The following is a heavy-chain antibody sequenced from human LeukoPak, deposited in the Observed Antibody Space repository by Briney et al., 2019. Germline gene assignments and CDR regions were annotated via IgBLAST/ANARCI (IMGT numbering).Heavy chain of an antibody. J-gene: IGHJ6*02. D-gene: IGHD3-10*01. Sequence: PSETLSLTCTVSGGSIGSSSYYWSWIRQPPGKGLAWIGEINHSGSTNYNPSLKSRVTISVDTSKNQLSLKLSSVTAADTAVYYCARGRGLKYYYGSGSPVSNNAYYGMGVWGQGTTVTVSS. CDR2: INHSGST. V-gene: IGHV4-39*07. CDR3: ARGRGLKYYYGSGSPVSNNAYYGMGV. CDR1: GGSIGSSSYY.